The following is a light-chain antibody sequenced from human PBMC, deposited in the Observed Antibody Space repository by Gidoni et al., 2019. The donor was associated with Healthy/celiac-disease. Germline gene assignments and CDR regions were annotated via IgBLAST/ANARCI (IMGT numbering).Light chain of an antibody. Sequence: DPVCITCRASQSISSYLNWYQQKPGKAPKLLIYDASSLKSGIPFRFSGSGSGTDSTLTLSSLQPEDFASAVCQRSYRSHRFTFGPGTKVDIK. CDR2: DAS. J-gene: IGKJ3*01. CDR1: QSISSY. V-gene: IGKV1-39*01. CDR3: QRSYRSHRFT.